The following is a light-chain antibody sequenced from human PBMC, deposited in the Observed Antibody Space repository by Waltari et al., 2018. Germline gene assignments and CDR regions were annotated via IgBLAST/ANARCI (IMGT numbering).Light chain of an antibody. V-gene: IGKV3-11*01. CDR2: DAS. J-gene: IGKJ2*01. CDR1: QSVSSY. CDR3: QQRSNWPPRYT. Sequence: EIVFTQSPATLSLSPGERATLSCRASQSVSSYLAWYQQKPGQAPRLLIYDASNGATGIPGRFSGSGSGTDFTLTISSLEPEYCAVYYCQQRSNWPPRYTFGQGTKLEIK.